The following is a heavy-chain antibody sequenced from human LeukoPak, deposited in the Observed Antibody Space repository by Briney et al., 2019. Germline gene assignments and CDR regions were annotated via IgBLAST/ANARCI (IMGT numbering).Heavy chain of an antibody. V-gene: IGHV1-46*01. J-gene: IGHJ6*02. CDR1: GYTFTSYY. CDR2: INPSGGST. CDR3: ASWNYGNYYYYYGMDV. D-gene: IGHD1-7*01. Sequence: ASVKVSCKASGYTFTSYYMHWVRQAPGQGLEWMGIINPSGGSTSYAQKFQGRVTMTRDTSTSTVYMELSSLRSEDTAVYYCASWNYGNYYYYYGMDVWGQGTTVTVSS.